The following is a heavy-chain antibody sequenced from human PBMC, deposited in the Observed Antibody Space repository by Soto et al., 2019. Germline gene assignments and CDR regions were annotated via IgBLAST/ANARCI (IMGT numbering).Heavy chain of an antibody. CDR2: IYYSGSP. J-gene: IGHJ5*02. D-gene: IGHD3-9*01. V-gene: IGHV4-31*03. CDR1: GGSISSGGYY. CDR3: SRDRGDWLFGWFDP. Sequence: QVQLQESGPGLVKPSQTLSLTCTVSGGSISSGGYYWSWIRQHPGKGLEWIGYIYYSGSPYYNPSLKSRVTISVDTSKNQFSLKLSSVTAADTAVYYCSRDRGDWLFGWFDPWGQGTLVTVSS.